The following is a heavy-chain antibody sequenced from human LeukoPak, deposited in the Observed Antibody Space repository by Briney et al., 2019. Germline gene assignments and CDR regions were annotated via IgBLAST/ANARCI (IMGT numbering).Heavy chain of an antibody. CDR3: AKTHYDLLDV. J-gene: IGHJ6*02. CDR1: GFSFSSSP. Sequence: GGSLRLSRAASGFSFSSSPMSWVRQPPGKGLEWVSAINNGPGATFYTDSVKGRFTISRDDSKSTLYLQMNSLRAEDTAIYYCAKTHYDLLDVWGQGTTVTVSS. V-gene: IGHV3-23*01. CDR2: INNGPGAT. D-gene: IGHD3-3*01.